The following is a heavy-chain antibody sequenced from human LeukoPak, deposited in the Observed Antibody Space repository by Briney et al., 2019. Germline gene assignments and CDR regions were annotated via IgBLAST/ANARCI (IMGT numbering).Heavy chain of an antibody. D-gene: IGHD1-1*01. Sequence: PGGSLRLSCAASALPFSSYSMTWARQAPGKGLEWLSYISYSSSTIFYAESVKGRFTISRNNAKNSLYLQMNSLRDEDTAVYYCASAGSTTLSRWFDHWGPGSLVTVSS. CDR2: ISYSSSTI. J-gene: IGHJ5*02. CDR3: ASAGSTTLSRWFDH. CDR1: ALPFSSYS. V-gene: IGHV3-48*02.